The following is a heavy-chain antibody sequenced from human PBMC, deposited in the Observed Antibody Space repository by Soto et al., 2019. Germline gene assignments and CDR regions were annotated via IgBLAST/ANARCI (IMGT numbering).Heavy chain of an antibody. CDR3: ARDHTPYSSSWLYY. D-gene: IGHD6-13*01. J-gene: IGHJ4*02. CDR1: GGTFSSYA. CDR2: IIPIFGTA. Sequence: QVQLVQSGAEVKKPGSSVKVSCEASGGTFSSYAISWVRQAPGQGLEWMGGIIPIFGTANYAQKFQGRVTITADESTSTAYMELSSLRSEDTAVYYCARDHTPYSSSWLYYWGQGTLVTVSS. V-gene: IGHV1-69*01.